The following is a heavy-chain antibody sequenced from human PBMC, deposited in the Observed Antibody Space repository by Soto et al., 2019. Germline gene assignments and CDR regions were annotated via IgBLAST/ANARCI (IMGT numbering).Heavy chain of an antibody. CDR2: IYYSGST. J-gene: IGHJ4*02. CDR1: GGYIISGGCY. D-gene: IGHD2-2*01. Sequence: PSVTMSVTCPAAGGYIISGGCYWSRNRQPPGKGLEWIGYIYYSGSTYYNPSLKSRVTISVDTSKNQFSLKLSSVTAADTAVYYCARGEGYCSSTSCSGDYWGQGTLVTVSS. V-gene: IGHV4-30-4*01. CDR3: ARGEGYCSSTSCSGDY.